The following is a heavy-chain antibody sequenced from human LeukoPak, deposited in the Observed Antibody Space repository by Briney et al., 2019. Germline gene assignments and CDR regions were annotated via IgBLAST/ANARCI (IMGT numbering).Heavy chain of an antibody. Sequence: SETLSLTCTVSGGSISSSSYYWGWIRQPPGKGLEWIGSIYYSGSTYYNPSLKSRVTISVYTSKNQFSLKLSSVTAADTAVYYCARPKYYYDSSGEDAFDIWGQGTMVTVSS. CDR1: GGSISSSSYY. CDR2: IYYSGST. J-gene: IGHJ3*02. V-gene: IGHV4-39*01. D-gene: IGHD3-22*01. CDR3: ARPKYYYDSSGEDAFDI.